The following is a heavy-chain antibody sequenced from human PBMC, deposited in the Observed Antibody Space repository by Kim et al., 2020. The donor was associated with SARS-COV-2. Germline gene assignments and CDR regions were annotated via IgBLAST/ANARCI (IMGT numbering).Heavy chain of an antibody. CDR1: GGTFSSYA. CDR2: IIPIFGTA. V-gene: IGHV1-69*13. J-gene: IGHJ4*02. CDR3: ARNLGYCSSTSCPFDY. D-gene: IGHD2-2*01. Sequence: SVKVSCKASGGTFSSYAISWVRQAPGQGLEWMGGIIPIFGTANYAQKFQGRVTITADESTSTAYMELSSLRSEDTAVYYCARNLGYCSSTSCPFDYWGQGTLVTVSS.